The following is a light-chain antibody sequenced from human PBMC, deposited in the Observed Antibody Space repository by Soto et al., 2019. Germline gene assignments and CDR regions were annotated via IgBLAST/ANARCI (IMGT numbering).Light chain of an antibody. CDR3: CSYADTTHV. V-gene: IGLV2-11*01. Sequence: QSALTQPASVSGSPGQSVTISCTGSSSDIGGYKYVSWYQQLPGKAPKLMIYDVNKRPSGVPDRFSGSNSGNTASLTISGLQAEDEADYYCCSYADTTHVFGIGTKLTVL. J-gene: IGLJ1*01. CDR1: SSDIGGYKY. CDR2: DVN.